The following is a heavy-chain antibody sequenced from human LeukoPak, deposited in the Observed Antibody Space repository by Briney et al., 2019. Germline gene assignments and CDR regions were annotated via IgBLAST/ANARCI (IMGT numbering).Heavy chain of an antibody. CDR3: ARDLGAAFDC. CDR1: GDSISSGAYY. J-gene: IGHJ4*02. Sequence: PSETLSLTCTVSGDSISSGAYYWSWVRQLPEKGLDWIGYIGYTGDTYYNPSLRSRTTISKDTSKTQFSLRLDSLTAADTAVYYCARDLGAAFDCWGQGTLVTVSS. V-gene: IGHV4-31*03. D-gene: IGHD3-16*01. CDR2: IGYTGDT.